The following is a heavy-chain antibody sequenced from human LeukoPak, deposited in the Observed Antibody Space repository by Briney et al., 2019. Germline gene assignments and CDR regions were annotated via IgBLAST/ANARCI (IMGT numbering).Heavy chain of an antibody. V-gene: IGHV4-59*11. CDR2: IYYSGNT. CDR3: ARDNSSSSDGFDP. Sequence: SETLSLICTVSGGSISSHYWNWIRQPPGKGLEWIGYIYYSGNTKYKPSLKSRVTISVDTSKNQFSLKLASVTAADTAVYYCARDNSSSSDGFDPWGQGTLVTVSS. CDR1: GGSISSHY. D-gene: IGHD6-13*01. J-gene: IGHJ5*02.